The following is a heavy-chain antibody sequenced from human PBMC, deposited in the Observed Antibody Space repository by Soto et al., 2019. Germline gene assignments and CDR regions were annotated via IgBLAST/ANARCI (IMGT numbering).Heavy chain of an antibody. Sequence: EVQLLESGGGLVQPGGSLRLSCAASGFTFSIYGLSWVRQAPGKGLEWVSAISGSGENTYYADSVKGRFTISRDNPKNTLSLQMNSLRAEETAVYYCANPLGSESYLPFDYWGQGTLVTVSS. CDR3: ANPLGSESYLPFDY. D-gene: IGHD3-10*01. J-gene: IGHJ4*02. CDR2: ISGSGENT. V-gene: IGHV3-23*01. CDR1: GFTFSIYG.